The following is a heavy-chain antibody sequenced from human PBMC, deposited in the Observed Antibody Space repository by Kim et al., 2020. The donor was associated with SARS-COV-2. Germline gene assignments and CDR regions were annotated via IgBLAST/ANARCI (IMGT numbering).Heavy chain of an antibody. V-gene: IGHV1-18*01. CDR3: AREHQYSTKMDY. Sequence: ASVKVSCKPSGYTFSSYGLTWVRQAPGQGLEWMGWINLSTKNTRDAQKFQGRVTMTADTSTNTAYMDLRSLRSDDTAVYYCAREHQYSTKMDYWGQGTLIIVSS. D-gene: IGHD2-2*01. J-gene: IGHJ4*02. CDR2: INLSTKNT. CDR1: GYTFSSYG.